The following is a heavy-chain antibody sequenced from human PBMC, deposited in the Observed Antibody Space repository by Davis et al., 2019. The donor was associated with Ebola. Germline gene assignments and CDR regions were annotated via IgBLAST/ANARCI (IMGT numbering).Heavy chain of an antibody. CDR3: AKDPFSVGATRAWFDP. V-gene: IGHV3-23*01. D-gene: IGHD1-26*01. J-gene: IGHJ5*02. CDR2: IRCSGGST. CDR1: GFTFRRYA. Sequence: GGSLRLSCAASGFTFRRYAMSWVRQAPGQGLAWVSAIRCSGGSTYYAASVKGRFTISRDNSKNTLYLQMNSLRAEDTAVYYCAKDPFSVGATRAWFDPWGQGTLVTVSS.